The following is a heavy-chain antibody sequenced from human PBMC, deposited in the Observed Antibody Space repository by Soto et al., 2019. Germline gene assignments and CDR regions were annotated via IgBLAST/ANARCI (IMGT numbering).Heavy chain of an antibody. CDR1: GGSFSGYY. Sequence: QVQLQQWGAGLLKPSETLSLTCAVYGGSFSGYYWSWIRQPPGKGLEWIGEINHTGSTNYNPSLKSRVTISVDTSKNQFSLKLSSVTAADTAVYYCARGPWGMLYRNYYYYMDVWGKGTTVTVSS. CDR2: INHTGST. CDR3: ARGPWGMLYRNYYYYMDV. D-gene: IGHD2-8*01. V-gene: IGHV4-34*01. J-gene: IGHJ6*03.